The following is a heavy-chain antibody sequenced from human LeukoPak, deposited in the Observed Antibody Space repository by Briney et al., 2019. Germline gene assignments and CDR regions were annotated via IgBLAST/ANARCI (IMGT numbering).Heavy chain of an antibody. CDR1: GFTFSNYG. CDR2: IWSDGSNE. D-gene: IGHD1-26*01. J-gene: IGHJ4*02. V-gene: IGHV3-30*02. CDR3: AREGRIVGATGHFDY. Sequence: GGSLRLSCAASGFTFSNYGIHWVRQPPGKGLEWVAIIWSDGSNEYYTASVKGRFTISRDNSKNTLYLQMNSLRAEDTAVYYCAREGRIVGATGHFDYWGQGTLVTVSS.